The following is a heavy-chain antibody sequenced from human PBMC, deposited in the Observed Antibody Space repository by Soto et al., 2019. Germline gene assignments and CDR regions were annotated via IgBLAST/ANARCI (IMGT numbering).Heavy chain of an antibody. CDR3: ARERGNWNSEVYFDY. D-gene: IGHD1-1*01. J-gene: IGHJ4*02. CDR2: INSDGSGT. Sequence: GVLRLSCAASGFTFSSYWMHWVRQAPGKGLVWVSRINSDGSGTSYADSVKGRFTISRDNAKSTRYLLMNSLRAEDTAVYYCARERGNWNSEVYFDYWGQGSQVTVSS. V-gene: IGHV3-74*01. CDR1: GFTFSSYW.